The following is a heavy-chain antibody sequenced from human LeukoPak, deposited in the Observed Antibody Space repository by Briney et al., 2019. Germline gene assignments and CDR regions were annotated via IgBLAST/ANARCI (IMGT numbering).Heavy chain of an antibody. CDR2: ISSSGSTI. D-gene: IGHD5-12*01. Sequence: PGGSLRLSCAAAGFTFSDYYMSWIRQAPGKGLEWVSYISSSGSTIYYADSVKGRFTISRDNAKNSLYLQMNSLRAEDTAVYYCARGGFSGYESAYYYYYGMGVWGQGTTVTVSS. CDR3: ARGGFSGYESAYYYYYGMGV. CDR1: GFTFSDYY. V-gene: IGHV3-11*01. J-gene: IGHJ6*02.